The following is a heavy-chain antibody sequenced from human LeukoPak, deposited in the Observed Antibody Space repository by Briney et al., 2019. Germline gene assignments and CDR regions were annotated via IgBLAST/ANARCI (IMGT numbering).Heavy chain of an antibody. CDR2: IYHTGST. V-gene: IGHV4-38-2*01. Sequence: SETLSLTCAVSGYSISSGYYWGWLRQPPGKGLEWVGSIYHTGSTYYNPSLKGRVTISGDTSKNQFSLKLSSVTAADTAVYYCARCQHYFDSSAYPRPYYFDYWGRGTLVTVSS. CDR1: GYSISSGYY. J-gene: IGHJ4*02. CDR3: ARCQHYFDSSAYPRPYYFDY. D-gene: IGHD3-22*01.